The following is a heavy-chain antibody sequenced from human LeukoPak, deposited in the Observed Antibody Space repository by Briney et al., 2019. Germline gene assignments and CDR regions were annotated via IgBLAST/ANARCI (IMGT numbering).Heavy chain of an antibody. Sequence: GGSLRLSCAASGFTVSSNYMSWVRQAPGKGLEWVSSISSSSSYIYYADSVKGRLTISRDNAKNSLYLQMNSLRADDTAVYYCASLAVAPLGKDFDYWGQGTLVTVSS. CDR1: GFTVSSNY. CDR3: ASLAVAPLGKDFDY. D-gene: IGHD6-19*01. CDR2: ISSSSSYI. V-gene: IGHV3-21*01. J-gene: IGHJ4*02.